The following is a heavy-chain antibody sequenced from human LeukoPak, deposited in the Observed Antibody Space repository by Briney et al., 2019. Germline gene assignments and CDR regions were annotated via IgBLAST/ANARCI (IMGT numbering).Heavy chain of an antibody. CDR1: GFTFSSYA. CDR2: ISYDGSNK. V-gene: IGHV3-30*04. D-gene: IGHD3-10*01. J-gene: IGHJ4*02. Sequence: GGSLRLSCAASGFTFSSYAMHWVRQAPGKGLEWVAVISYDGSNKYYADSVKGRFTISRDNSKNTLYLQMNSPRAEDTAVYYCARDGERYYYGSGSYHSPDYWGQGTLVTVSS. CDR3: ARDGERYYYGSGSYHSPDY.